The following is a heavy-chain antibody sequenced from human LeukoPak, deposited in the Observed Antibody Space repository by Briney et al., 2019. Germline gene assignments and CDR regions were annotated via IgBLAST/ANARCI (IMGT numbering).Heavy chain of an antibody. CDR1: GYTFTSYG. CDR3: ARVGSTVTTSLFDP. Sequence: ASVKVSCKASGYTFTSYGISWVRQAPGQGLAWMGWISAYNGNTNYAQKLQGRVTMTTDTSTSTAYMELRSLRSDDTAVYYCARVGSTVTTSLFDPWGQGTLVTVSS. D-gene: IGHD4-11*01. J-gene: IGHJ5*02. V-gene: IGHV1-18*01. CDR2: ISAYNGNT.